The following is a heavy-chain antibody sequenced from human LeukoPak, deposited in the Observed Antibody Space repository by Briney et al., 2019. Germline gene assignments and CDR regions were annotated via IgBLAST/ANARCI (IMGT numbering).Heavy chain of an antibody. J-gene: IGHJ3*02. D-gene: IGHD7-27*01. CDR3: ARVNWGSAFDI. Sequence: GGSLRLSCAASGFTFSSYSMNWVRQAPGKGLEWVSSIGSSSSYIYYADSVKGRFTISRDNAKNSLYLQMNSLRAEDTAVYYCARVNWGSAFDIWGQGTMVTVSS. V-gene: IGHV3-21*01. CDR2: IGSSSSYI. CDR1: GFTFSSYS.